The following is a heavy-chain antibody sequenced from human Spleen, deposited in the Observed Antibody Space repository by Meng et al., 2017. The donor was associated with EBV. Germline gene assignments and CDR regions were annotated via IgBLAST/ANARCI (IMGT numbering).Heavy chain of an antibody. Sequence: QLQQWGAGLLNPSETLSLTCAVYGGSFSDYYWSWIRQPPGKGLEWIGEINHVGSTNYNPSLKSRVIMSVDTSKNQFSLRLSSVTAADAAVYYCARTLRERLFDWFWSQGTLVTVSS. CDR3: ARTLRERLFDWF. D-gene: IGHD3-9*01. CDR1: GGSFSDYY. V-gene: IGHV4-34*01. J-gene: IGHJ4*02. CDR2: INHVGST.